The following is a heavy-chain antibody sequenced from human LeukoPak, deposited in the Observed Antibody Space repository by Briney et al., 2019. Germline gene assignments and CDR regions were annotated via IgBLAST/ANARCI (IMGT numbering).Heavy chain of an antibody. CDR1: GFTFSNAW. CDR3: AREGDKSAFDY. V-gene: IGHV3-7*01. CDR2: INQDGSEK. D-gene: IGHD2-15*01. Sequence: GGSLRLSCAASGFTFSNAWMSWVRQAPGKGLEWVANINQDGSEKYYVDSVKGRFTISRDNAKNSLYLQMNSLRAEDTAVYYCAREGDKSAFDYWGQGTLVTVSS. J-gene: IGHJ4*02.